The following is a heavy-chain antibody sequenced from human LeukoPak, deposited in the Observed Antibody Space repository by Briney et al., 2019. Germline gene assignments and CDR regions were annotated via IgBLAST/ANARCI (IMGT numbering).Heavy chain of an antibody. D-gene: IGHD6-13*01. CDR1: GYSISSGYF. CDR3: ARGYSSSWYINWFDP. Sequence: SETLTLTCTVSGYSISSGYFWGWIRQPPGKGLEWLGSIYHSGSTYCNPSLKSRVTISVDTSKNQFSLKLTSATAADTAVYYCARGYSSSWYINWFDPWGQGTLVTVSS. J-gene: IGHJ5*02. CDR2: IYHSGST. V-gene: IGHV4-38-2*02.